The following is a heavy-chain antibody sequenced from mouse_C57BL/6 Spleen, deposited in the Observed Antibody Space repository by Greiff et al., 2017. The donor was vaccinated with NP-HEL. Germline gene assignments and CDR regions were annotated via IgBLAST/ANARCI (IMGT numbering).Heavy chain of an antibody. Sequence: VQLQQSGPELVKPGASVKISCKASGYTFTDYYMNWVKQSHGKSLEWIGDINPNNGGTSYNQKFKGKATLTVDKSSSTAYMELRSLTSEDSAVYYCARKGYDYDHAMDYWGQGTSVTVSS. CDR2: INPNNGGT. CDR1: GYTFTDYY. V-gene: IGHV1-26*01. J-gene: IGHJ4*01. D-gene: IGHD2-4*01. CDR3: ARKGYDYDHAMDY.